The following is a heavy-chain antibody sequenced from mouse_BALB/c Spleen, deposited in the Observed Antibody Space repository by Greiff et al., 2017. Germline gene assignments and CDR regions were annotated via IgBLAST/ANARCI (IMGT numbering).Heavy chain of an antibody. Sequence: VKLVESGAELARPGASVKLSCKASGYTFTSYWMQWVKQRPGQGLEWIGAIYPGDGDTRYTQKFKGKATLTADKSSSTAYMQLSSLASEDSAVYYCARGVPDGYYWYFDVWGAGTTVTVSS. CDR2: IYPGDGDT. CDR3: ARGVPDGYYWYFDV. V-gene: IGHV1-87*01. J-gene: IGHJ1*01. CDR1: GYTFTSYW. D-gene: IGHD2-3*01.